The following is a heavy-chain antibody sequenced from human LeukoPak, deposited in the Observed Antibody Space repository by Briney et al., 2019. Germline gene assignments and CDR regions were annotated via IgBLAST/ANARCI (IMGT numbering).Heavy chain of an antibody. V-gene: IGHV4-59*01. CDR2: IYYSGST. J-gene: IGHJ4*02. CDR1: GGSISSYY. CDR3: ASSMAGFPTD. D-gene: IGHD5-24*01. Sequence: SETLSLTCTVSGGSISSYYWSWIRQPPGQGLEWIGYIYYSGSTNYNPSLKSRVTISVDTSKNQFSLKLSSVTAADAAVYYCASSMAGFPTDWGQGTLVTVSS.